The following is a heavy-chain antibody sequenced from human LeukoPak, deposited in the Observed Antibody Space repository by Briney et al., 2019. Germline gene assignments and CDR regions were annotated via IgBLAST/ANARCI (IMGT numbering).Heavy chain of an antibody. CDR2: IYYSGST. J-gene: IGHJ4*02. CDR3: ARGSELTGYYVY. CDR1: GGSFSGYY. V-gene: IGHV4-34*01. D-gene: IGHD3-9*01. Sequence: PSETLSLTCAVYGGSFSGYYWSWIRQPPGKGLEWIGSIYYSGSTYYNPSLKSRVTISVDTSKNQFSLKLSSVTAADTAVYYCARGSELTGYYVYWGQGTLVTVSS.